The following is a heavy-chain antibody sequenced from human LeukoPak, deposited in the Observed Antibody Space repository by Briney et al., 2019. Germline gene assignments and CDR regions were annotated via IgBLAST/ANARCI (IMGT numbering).Heavy chain of an antibody. V-gene: IGHV1-18*01. CDR3: ARHFRTVTTLYYFDY. J-gene: IGHJ4*02. CDR2: ISAYNGNT. Sequence: GDSVKVSCKASGYTFTSYGISWVRQAPGQGLEWMGWISAYNGNTNYAQKLQGRVTMTTDTSTSTAYMELRSLRSDDTAVYYCARHFRTVTTLYYFDYWGQGTLVTVSS. D-gene: IGHD4-17*01. CDR1: GYTFTSYG.